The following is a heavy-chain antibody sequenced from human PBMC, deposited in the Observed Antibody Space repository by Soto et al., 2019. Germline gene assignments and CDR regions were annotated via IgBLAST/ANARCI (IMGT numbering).Heavy chain of an antibody. CDR2: ISEYDGDT. J-gene: IGHJ3*02. V-gene: IGHV1-18*01. CDR3: ERGTSSSSLFGSLDI. D-gene: IGHD6-6*01. CDR1: GYTFGSYG. Sequence: QVQLVQSGAEVKKPGAAEKVSCKASGYTFGSYGINWVRQAPGQGLEWMGWISEYDGDTKYEQKFQGRVTMTTDTSTGTAYMDLRSLRSDDTAVYYCERGTSSSSLFGSLDIWGQGTMVTVSS.